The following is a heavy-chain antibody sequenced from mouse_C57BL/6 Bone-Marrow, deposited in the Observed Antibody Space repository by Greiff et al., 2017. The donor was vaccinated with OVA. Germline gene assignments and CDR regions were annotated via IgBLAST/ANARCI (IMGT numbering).Heavy chain of an antibody. J-gene: IGHJ1*03. CDR3: AREGYWGYFDV. Sequence: EVMLVESGGGLVKPGGSLKLSCAASGFTFSSYAMSWVRQTPEKRLEWVATISDGGSYTYYPDNVKGRFTISRDNAKNNLYLQMSHLKSEDTAMYYCAREGYWGYFDVWGTGTTVTVSS. D-gene: IGHD2-3*01. CDR2: ISDGGSYT. CDR1: GFTFSSYA. V-gene: IGHV5-4*01.